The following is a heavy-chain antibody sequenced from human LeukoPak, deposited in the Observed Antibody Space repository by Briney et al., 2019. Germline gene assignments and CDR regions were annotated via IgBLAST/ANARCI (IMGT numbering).Heavy chain of an antibody. CDR1: GGSISSYY. Sequence: SETLSLTCTVSGGSISSYYWSWIRQPAGKGLEWIGRIYTSGSTNYNPSLKSRVTMSVDTSKNQFSLKLSSVTAADTAVYYCARRGIAAAGHYNWFDPWGQGTLVTVSS. V-gene: IGHV4-4*07. D-gene: IGHD6-13*01. J-gene: IGHJ5*02. CDR3: ARRGIAAAGHYNWFDP. CDR2: IYTSGST.